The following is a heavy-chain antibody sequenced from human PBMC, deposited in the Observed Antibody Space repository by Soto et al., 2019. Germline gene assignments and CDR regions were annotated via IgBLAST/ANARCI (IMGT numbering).Heavy chain of an antibody. D-gene: IGHD1-26*01. CDR1: GYTFTSYN. CDR3: ARVVGALGHWFDP. J-gene: IGHJ5*02. Sequence: QVQLVQSGAEVKKPGASVKVSCKASGYTFTSYNINWVRLATGQGLEWMGWMNPNSGNTGYAQKFQGRVTMTTDTSTSTAYMELRSLRSDDTAVYYCARVVGALGHWFDPWGQGTLVTVSS. CDR2: MNPNSGNT. V-gene: IGHV1-8*01.